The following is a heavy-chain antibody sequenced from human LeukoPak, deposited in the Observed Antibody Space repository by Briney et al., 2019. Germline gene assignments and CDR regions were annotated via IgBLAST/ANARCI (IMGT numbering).Heavy chain of an antibody. V-gene: IGHV3-48*01. CDR3: ARTYYGSGLN. CDR2: ISSSSSTI. J-gene: IGHJ4*02. Sequence: PGGSLRLSCAASGFTFSSYSMNWVRRAPGKGLEWVSYISSSSSTIYYADSVKGRFTISRDNAKNSLYLQMNSLRAEDTAVYYCARTYYGSGLNWGQGTLVTVSS. CDR1: GFTFSSYS. D-gene: IGHD3-10*01.